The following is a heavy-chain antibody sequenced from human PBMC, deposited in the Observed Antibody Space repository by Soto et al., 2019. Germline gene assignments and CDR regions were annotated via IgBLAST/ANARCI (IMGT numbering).Heavy chain of an antibody. D-gene: IGHD3-22*01. CDR3: ARDGYDSSGYYPEYFQH. V-gene: IGHV3-66*01. CDR1: GFTVSSNY. Sequence: EVQLVESGGGLVQPGGSLRLSCAASGFTVSSNYMSWVRQAPGKGLEWVSVIYSGGSTYYADSVKGRFTISRDNSKNTXYLQMNSRRAEDTAVYYCARDGYDSSGYYPEYFQHWGQGTLVTVSS. J-gene: IGHJ1*01. CDR2: IYSGGST.